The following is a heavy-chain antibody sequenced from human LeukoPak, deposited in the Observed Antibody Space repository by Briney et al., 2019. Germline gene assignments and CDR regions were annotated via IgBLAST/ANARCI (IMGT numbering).Heavy chain of an antibody. J-gene: IGHJ3*02. V-gene: IGHV3-9*01. CDR2: ISWNSRTI. Sequence: GGSLRLFCGASGFTLSSYAMSWVRQAPGKGLEWVSLISWNSRTISYADSVKGRFSISRDNAKNSLYLQMNSLRTEDTAVYYCAKDRGSSGYDDAFDMWGQGTMVTVSS. D-gene: IGHD5-12*01. CDR1: GFTLSSYA. CDR3: AKDRGSSGYDDAFDM.